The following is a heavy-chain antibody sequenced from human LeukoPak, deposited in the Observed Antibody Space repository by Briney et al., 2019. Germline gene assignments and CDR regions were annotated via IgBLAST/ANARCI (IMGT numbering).Heavy chain of an antibody. CDR2: VSHSGST. CDR3: ARDVDGATRFDY. V-gene: IGHV4-38-2*02. Sequence: SETLSLTCSVSGHSISSGYYWGWVRQPPGKGLEYIGSVSHSGSTFFNPSLKSRFTISLDTSKNQYSLRLFSLTAADTAMYYCARDVDGATRFDYWGQGALVTVSS. D-gene: IGHD1-26*01. J-gene: IGHJ4*02. CDR1: GHSISSGYY.